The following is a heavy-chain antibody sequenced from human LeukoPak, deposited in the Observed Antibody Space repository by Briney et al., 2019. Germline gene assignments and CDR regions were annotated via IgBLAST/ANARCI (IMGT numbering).Heavy chain of an antibody. J-gene: IGHJ3*02. CDR2: INSDGSST. V-gene: IGHV3-74*01. D-gene: IGHD3-10*01. CDR3: AAHELKDAFDI. Sequence: GGSLRLSCAASGFTFSSYWMHWVRQAPGKGLVWVSRINSDGSSTSYADSVKGRFTISRDNAKNSLYLQMNSLRAEDTAAYYCAAHELKDAFDIWGQGTMVTVSS. CDR1: GFTFSSYW.